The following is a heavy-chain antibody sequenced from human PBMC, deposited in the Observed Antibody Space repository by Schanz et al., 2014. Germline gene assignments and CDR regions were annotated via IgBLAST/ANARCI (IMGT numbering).Heavy chain of an antibody. V-gene: IGHV3-30*02. Sequence: QVQLVESGGGVVQPGGSLRLSCAASGFTFSNYGLHWVRQAPGKGLEWVAFIRYNGINEYYADSVKGRFTISRDNSKNTLYLQMNSLRAEDTALYFCAKDPHKDYGGKPQAFDIWGQGTMVTVSS. D-gene: IGHD4-17*01. CDR2: IRYNGINE. CDR1: GFTFSNYG. CDR3: AKDPHKDYGGKPQAFDI. J-gene: IGHJ3*02.